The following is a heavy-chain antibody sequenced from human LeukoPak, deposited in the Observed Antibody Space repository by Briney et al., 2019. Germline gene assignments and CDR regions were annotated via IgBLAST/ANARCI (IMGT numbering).Heavy chain of an antibody. J-gene: IGHJ4*02. CDR1: GFTFSSYG. CDR2: IWYDGSNK. V-gene: IGHV3-33*01. D-gene: IGHD4-17*01. CDR3: ARRYSGDSPLDY. Sequence: PGRSLRLSCAASGFTFSSYGMHWVRQAPGKGLKWVAVIWYDGSNKYYAGSVKGRFTISRDNSKNTLYLQMNSLRAEDTALYYCARRYSGDSPLDYWGQGTLVTVSS.